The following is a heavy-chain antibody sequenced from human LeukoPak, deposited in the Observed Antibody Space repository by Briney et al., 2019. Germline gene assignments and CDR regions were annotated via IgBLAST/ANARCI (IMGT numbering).Heavy chain of an antibody. D-gene: IGHD6-19*01. Sequence: SETLSLTCTVSGGSIESYYWSWIRQPAGKGLEWIGRIYGSGSTNYNPSLKSRVTMSVDTSKNQFSLKLSSVTAADTAVYYCARRRVAVAGYDYWGQGTLVTVSS. CDR3: ARRRVAVAGYDY. CDR1: GGSIESYY. J-gene: IGHJ4*02. V-gene: IGHV4-4*07. CDR2: IYGSGST.